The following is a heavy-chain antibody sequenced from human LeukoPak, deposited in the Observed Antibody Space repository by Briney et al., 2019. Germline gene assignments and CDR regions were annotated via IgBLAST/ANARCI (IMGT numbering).Heavy chain of an antibody. CDR1: GGSFSGYY. Sequence: SETLSLTCAVYGGSFSGYYWTWIRQPPGKGLEWIGEINHSGSTNYNPSLKSRVTISADTSRNHFSLNLSSVTAADTAVYYCARDVGSTTNYFDYWGQGTLVTVSS. CDR2: INHSGST. D-gene: IGHD1-26*01. CDR3: ARDVGSTTNYFDY. V-gene: IGHV4-34*01. J-gene: IGHJ4*02.